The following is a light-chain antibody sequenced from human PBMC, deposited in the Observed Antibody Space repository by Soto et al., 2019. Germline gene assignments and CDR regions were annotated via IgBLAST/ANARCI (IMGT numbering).Light chain of an antibody. CDR2: DVS. J-gene: IGLJ1*01. CDR3: CSYAGTYTFV. Sequence: QSVLTQPPSASGSPGQSVTISCTGTSSDVGDNYVSWYQQHLGKAPKLMIYDVSKRPSGVPDRFSGSKSGNTASLTISGLQAEDEADYYCCSYAGTYTFVFGTGTKVTVL. CDR1: SSDVGDNY. V-gene: IGLV2-11*01.